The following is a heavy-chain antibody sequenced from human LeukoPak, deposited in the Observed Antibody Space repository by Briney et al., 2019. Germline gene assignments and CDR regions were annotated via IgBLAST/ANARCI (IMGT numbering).Heavy chain of an antibody. D-gene: IGHD5-12*01. CDR2: IYSGGST. V-gene: IGHV3-53*01. CDR3: AGGFVY. Sequence: GGSLRLSCAASGFTLSSNYISWVRQAPGKGLEWVSVIYSGGSTYYADSVKGRFSISRDNSKNTLYLQMNSLRAEDTAVYYCAGGFVYWGQGTLVTVSS. CDR1: GFTLSSNY. J-gene: IGHJ4*02.